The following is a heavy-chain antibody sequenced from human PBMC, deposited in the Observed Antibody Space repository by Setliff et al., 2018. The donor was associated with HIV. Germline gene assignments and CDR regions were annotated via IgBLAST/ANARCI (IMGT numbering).Heavy chain of an antibody. CDR1: GYTFTGYY. V-gene: IGHV1-2*02. D-gene: IGHD1-1*01. J-gene: IGHJ4*02. Sequence: EASVKVSCKASGYTFTGYYIHWVRQAPGRGLEWMGWISPNTGGTNYAQDFQGRVTMTGDTSISTAYMTLRRLRSDDSAMYYCARGGTSWTSSHFDFWGQGTLVTVSS. CDR2: ISPNTGGT. CDR3: ARGGTSWTSSHFDF.